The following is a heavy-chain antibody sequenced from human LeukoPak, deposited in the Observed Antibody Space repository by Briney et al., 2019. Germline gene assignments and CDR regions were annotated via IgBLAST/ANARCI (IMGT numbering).Heavy chain of an antibody. J-gene: IGHJ4*02. CDR3: ARGRRNRRDSSGYPSFDY. D-gene: IGHD3-22*01. CDR1: GGSFSGYY. Sequence: SETLSLTCAVYGGSFSGYYWSWIRQPPGKGLEWTGEINHSGSTNYNPSLKSRVTISVDTSKNQFSLKLSSVTAADTAVYYCARGRRNRRDSSGYPSFDYWGQGTLVTVSS. CDR2: INHSGST. V-gene: IGHV4-34*01.